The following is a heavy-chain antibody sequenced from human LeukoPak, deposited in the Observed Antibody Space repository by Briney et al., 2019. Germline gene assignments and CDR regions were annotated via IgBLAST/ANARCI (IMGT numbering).Heavy chain of an antibody. J-gene: IGHJ3*02. Sequence: GRSLRLSCAATGFTFDSYGMHWVRQAPDKGLEWVAVISYDGSNKYYVDSVKGRFTISRDNSKNTLYLQMNSLRPEDTAVYYCAKDRTYDYGTYDAFDIWGPGTMVTVSS. CDR2: ISYDGSNK. CDR1: GFTFDSYG. V-gene: IGHV3-30*18. CDR3: AKDRTYDYGTYDAFDI. D-gene: IGHD4-17*01.